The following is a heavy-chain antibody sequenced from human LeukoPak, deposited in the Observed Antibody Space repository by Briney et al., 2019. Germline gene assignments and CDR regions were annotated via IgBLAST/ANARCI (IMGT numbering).Heavy chain of an antibody. CDR3: AREDAVSSDDAFDL. CDR1: DGSINTIGDY. J-gene: IGHJ3*01. CDR2: VYYTGST. V-gene: IGHV4-39*07. D-gene: IGHD6-19*01. Sequence: SETLSLTCSVSDGSINTIGDYWGWVRQPPGKGLEWIGSVYYTGSTYYNAPFKSRVTISIDTSKNQFSLSLSAVTAADTAMYYCAREDAVSSDDAFDLWGQGTMVTVSS.